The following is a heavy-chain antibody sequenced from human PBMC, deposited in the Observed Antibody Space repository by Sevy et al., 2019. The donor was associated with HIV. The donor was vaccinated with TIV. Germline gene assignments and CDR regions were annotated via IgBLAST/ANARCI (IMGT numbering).Heavy chain of an antibody. CDR3: TRRVGSTSEIDY. CDR2: IRSKTNNYAT. D-gene: IGHD2-2*01. Sequence: GGSLRLSCAASGFTFSGSDMHWVRQAPGKGLEWVGRIRSKTNNYATEYGGSVKGRFTISRDDSKNKAYLQMNSLKIEDTAVYYCTRRVGSTSEIDYWGQGTLVTVSS. J-gene: IGHJ4*02. V-gene: IGHV3-73*01. CDR1: GFTFSGSD.